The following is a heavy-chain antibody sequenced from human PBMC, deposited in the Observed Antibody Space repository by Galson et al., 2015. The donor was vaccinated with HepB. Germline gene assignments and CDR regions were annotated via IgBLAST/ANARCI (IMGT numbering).Heavy chain of an antibody. CDR2: IYPGDSDT. J-gene: IGHJ6*02. CDR1: GYTFTSYW. V-gene: IGHV5-51*01. Sequence: QSGAEVKKPGESLKISCKGSGYTFTSYWIGWVRQMPGKGLEWMGIIYPGDSDTRYSPSFQSQVTISADKSISTAYLQWSSLKASDTAMYYCAAGVITPEGTNYYYVMDVWGQGTTVTVSS. D-gene: IGHD1-14*01. CDR3: AAGVITPEGTNYYYVMDV.